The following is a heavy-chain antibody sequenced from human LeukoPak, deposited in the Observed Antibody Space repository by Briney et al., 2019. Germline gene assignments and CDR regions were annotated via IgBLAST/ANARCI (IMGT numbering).Heavy chain of an antibody. CDR3: ARVAVAQYYFDY. CDR2: ISAYNGNT. J-gene: IGHJ4*02. V-gene: IGHV1-18*01. Sequence: ASVKVSCKASGYTFTNYGINWVRQAPGQGLEWMGYISAYNGNTNYAQKFQGRVTMTTDTSTNTVYVELRSPRSDDTAVYYCARVAVAQYYFDYWGQGTLVTVSS. D-gene: IGHD4-23*01. CDR1: GYTFTNYG.